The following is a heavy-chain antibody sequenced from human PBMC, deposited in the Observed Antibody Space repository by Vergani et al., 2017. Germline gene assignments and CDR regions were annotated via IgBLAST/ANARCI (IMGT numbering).Heavy chain of an antibody. D-gene: IGHD3-10*01. V-gene: IGHV4-59*01. CDR1: GGSISNYY. CDR2: IYYSGST. CDR3: ARRTTMVRGVLEIARYYFDY. Sequence: QVQLQESGPGLVKPSETLSLTCTVSGGSISNYYWSWIRQPPGKGLEWIGYIYYSGSTNYNPSLKSRVTISLDTSKNQFSLKVRSVTAADTAVFYCARRTTMVRGVLEIARYYFDYWGQGTLVTVSS. J-gene: IGHJ4*02.